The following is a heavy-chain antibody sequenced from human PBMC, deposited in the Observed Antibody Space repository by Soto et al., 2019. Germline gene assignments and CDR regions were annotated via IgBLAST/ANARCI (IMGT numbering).Heavy chain of an antibody. CDR1: GYTFTSYG. D-gene: IGHD3-16*02. CDR3: ARGRDYVWGSYRPRGFDP. V-gene: IGHV1-18*01. J-gene: IGHJ5*02. CDR2: ISAYNGNT. Sequence: ASVKVSCKASGYTFTSYGISWVRQAPGQGLEWMGWISAYNGNTNYAQKLQGRVTMTTDTSTSTAYMELRSLRSDDTAVYYCARGRDYVWGSYRPRGFDPWGQGTLFTVSA.